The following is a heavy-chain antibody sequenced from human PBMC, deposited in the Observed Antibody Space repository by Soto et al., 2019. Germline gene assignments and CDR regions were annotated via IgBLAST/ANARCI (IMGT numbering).Heavy chain of an antibody. V-gene: IGHV4-4*01. J-gene: IGHJ6*02. Sequence: SETLSLTCAVSGGSISSSNWWSWVRQPPGKGLEWIGEIYHSGSTNYNPSLKSRVTISVDKSKNQFSLKLSSVTAADTAVYCCARKSTPGYCYGPSTSYYYGMAVWGQGTTDTGSS. CDR3: ARKSTPGYCYGPSTSYYYGMAV. CDR2: IYHSGST. D-gene: IGHD5-18*01. CDR1: GGSISSSNW.